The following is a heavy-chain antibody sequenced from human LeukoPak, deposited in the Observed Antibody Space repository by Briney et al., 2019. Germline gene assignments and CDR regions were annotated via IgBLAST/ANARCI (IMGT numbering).Heavy chain of an antibody. V-gene: IGHV3-20*04. CDR2: INWNGGST. Sequence: GGSLRLSCAASGFTFDDYGMSWVRQAPGKGLEWVSGINWNGGSTGYGDSVEGRFTISRDNAKNSLYLQMNSLRAEDTALYYCAKGGYSSGWFDYWGQGTLVTVSS. D-gene: IGHD6-19*01. J-gene: IGHJ4*02. CDR1: GFTFDDYG. CDR3: AKGGYSSGWFDY.